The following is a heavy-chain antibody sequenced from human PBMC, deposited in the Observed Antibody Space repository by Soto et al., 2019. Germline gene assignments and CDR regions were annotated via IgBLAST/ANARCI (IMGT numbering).Heavy chain of an antibody. CDR2: VSSDGSDK. V-gene: IGHV3-30*18. CDR3: AKSPYDSSGYYYYFHY. Sequence: SLRLSCAASGFTFSSYGMHWVRQAPGKGLEWVADVSSDGSDKHYADSVKGRFTISRDNSKNTLYLEMNSLSAEDAAVYYCAKSPYDSSGYYYYFHYWGQGTLVTV. J-gene: IGHJ4*02. CDR1: GFTFSSYG. D-gene: IGHD3-22*01.